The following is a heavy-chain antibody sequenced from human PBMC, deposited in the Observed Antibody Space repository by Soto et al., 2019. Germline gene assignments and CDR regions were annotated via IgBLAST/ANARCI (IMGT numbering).Heavy chain of an antibody. Sequence: QITLKESGPTLVNPTQTLTLTCTFSGFSLNTRGVRVGWIRQPPGKALEWLAIISWDDDERYSPSLRSRLTITKDTSKNQVVLTMTAMDPVDTATYYWAHRRYGSSSFYDWFDPWGQGTLVTVSS. J-gene: IGHJ5*02. CDR2: ISWDDDE. CDR3: AHRRYGSSSFYDWFDP. CDR1: GFSLNTRGVR. V-gene: IGHV2-5*02. D-gene: IGHD6-6*01.